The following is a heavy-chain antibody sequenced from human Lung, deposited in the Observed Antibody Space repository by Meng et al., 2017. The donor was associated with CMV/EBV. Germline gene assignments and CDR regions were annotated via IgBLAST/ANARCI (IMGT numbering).Heavy chain of an antibody. CDR3: AREEGIGGFDP. Sequence: QGQLHESGPGLVKPSETLSLTCTVSGGSISSYYWSWIRQPPGKGLEWIGYIYYSGSTNYNPSLKSRVTISVDTSKNQFSLKLSSVTAADTAVYYCAREEGIGGFDPWGQGTLVTVSS. J-gene: IGHJ5*02. CDR2: IYYSGST. V-gene: IGHV4-59*01. D-gene: IGHD3-10*01. CDR1: GGSISSYY.